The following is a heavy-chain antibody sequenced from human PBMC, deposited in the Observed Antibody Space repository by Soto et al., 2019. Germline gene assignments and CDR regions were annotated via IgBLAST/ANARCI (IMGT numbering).Heavy chain of an antibody. J-gene: IGHJ5*02. Sequence: PSETLSLTCAVYGGSFSGYYWSWIRQPPGKGLEWIGEINHSGSTNYNPSLKSRVTISVDTSKNQFSLKLSSVTAADTAVYYCARTGALGWFDPWGQGTLVTVSS. CDR2: INHSGST. CDR3: ARTGALGWFDP. CDR1: GGSFSGYY. V-gene: IGHV4-34*01. D-gene: IGHD3-10*01.